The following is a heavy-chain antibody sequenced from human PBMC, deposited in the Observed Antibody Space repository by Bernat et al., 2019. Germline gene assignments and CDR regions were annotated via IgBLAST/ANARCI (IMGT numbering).Heavy chain of an antibody. D-gene: IGHD4-23*01. Sequence: EVQLVESGGGLVQPGGSLRLSCAASGFTFSSFEMNWVRQAPGKGPEWVSYISSSGSTIYYADSVKGRFTITRDNAKNSLYLRMNSLRAEDTAVYFGGRVTSVDYLDYWGQGTLVTVAS. CDR1: GFTFSSFE. CDR2: ISSSGSTI. J-gene: IGHJ4*02. CDR3: GRVTSVDYLDY. V-gene: IGHV3-48*03.